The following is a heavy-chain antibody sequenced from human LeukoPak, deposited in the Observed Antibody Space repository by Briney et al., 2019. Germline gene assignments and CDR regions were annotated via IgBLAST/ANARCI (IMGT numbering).Heavy chain of an antibody. CDR1: GGSISSGSYY. J-gene: IGHJ4*02. Sequence: PSETLSLTCTVSGGSISSGSYYWSWIRQPAGKGLEYIGRIYTSGSTSYSPSLKSRVTISVDTSKNQFSLKLSSVTAAETAVYYCARAPGGRYGLYYFDYWGQGTLVTVSS. CDR2: IYTSGST. CDR3: ARAPGGRYGLYYFDY. D-gene: IGHD4-17*01. V-gene: IGHV4-61*02.